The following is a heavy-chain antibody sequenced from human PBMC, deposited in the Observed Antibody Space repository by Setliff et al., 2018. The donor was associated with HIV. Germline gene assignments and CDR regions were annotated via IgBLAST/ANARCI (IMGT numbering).Heavy chain of an antibody. CDR3: AKPLTQWGVSPYHYAVDV. J-gene: IGHJ6*02. CDR1: GFPVSSNYA. V-gene: IGHV3-23*01. CDR2: ISAYDDST. D-gene: IGHD1-26*01. Sequence: LRLSCAASGFPVSSNYAMSWVRQAPGKGPEWVSGISAYDDSTYYADSVKGRFTISTDNSKNTLYLQMNSLRAEDTAVYYCAKPLTQWGVSPYHYAVDVWGQGTTVTSP.